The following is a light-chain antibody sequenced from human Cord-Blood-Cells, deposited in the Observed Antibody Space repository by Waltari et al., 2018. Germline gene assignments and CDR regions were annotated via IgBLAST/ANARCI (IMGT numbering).Light chain of an antibody. CDR3: AAWDESLSGWV. J-gene: IGLJ3*02. Sequence: QSVLTQPPSASGTPGQRVTIPCSGSSPNIRSNYVYWYQQLPGTAPKLLIYRNNQRPSGVPDRFSGSKSGTSASLAISGLRSEDEADYYCAAWDESLSGWVFGGGTKLTVL. V-gene: IGLV1-47*01. CDR2: RNN. CDR1: SPNIRSNY.